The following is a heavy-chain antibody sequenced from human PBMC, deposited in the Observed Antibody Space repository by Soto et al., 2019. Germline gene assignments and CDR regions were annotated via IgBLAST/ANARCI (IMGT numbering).Heavy chain of an antibody. CDR3: ARSFDFWSGYPPYGMDV. CDR2: IWYDGSNK. CDR1: GFTFSSYG. Sequence: PGGSLRLSCAASGFTFSSYGMHWVRQAPGKGLEWVAVIWYDGSNKYYADSVKGRFTISRDNSKNTLYLQMNSLRAEDTAVYYCARSFDFWSGYPPYGMDVWGQGTTVTVSS. D-gene: IGHD3-3*01. J-gene: IGHJ6*02. V-gene: IGHV3-33*01.